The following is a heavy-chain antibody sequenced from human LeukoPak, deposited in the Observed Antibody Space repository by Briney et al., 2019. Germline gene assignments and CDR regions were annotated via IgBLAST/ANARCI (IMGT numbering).Heavy chain of an antibody. CDR3: ARVAEWSGYLDLFHP. Sequence: SETLSLTCTVSGYSISSGYYWGWLRPPPGKGLEWIGSIYHSGSTYYNPSLKSRLTISVDTSKNQFSLKLSSVTAADTAVYYCARVAEWSGYLDLFHPGRQGTLVSV. V-gene: IGHV4-38-2*02. CDR2: IYHSGST. J-gene: IGHJ5*02. CDR1: GYSISSGYY. D-gene: IGHD3-3*01.